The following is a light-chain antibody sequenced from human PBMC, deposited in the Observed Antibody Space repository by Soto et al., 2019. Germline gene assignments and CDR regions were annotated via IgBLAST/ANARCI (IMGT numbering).Light chain of an antibody. CDR1: QTVSKY. CDR3: QQTYSLPRT. J-gene: IGKJ1*01. CDR2: SAS. V-gene: IGKV1-39*01. Sequence: DIQMTQSASSLSASVGERVTIACRSSQTVSKYVNWYQQRPGEVPHLLVYSASALYNGVPSRFSGSGSGTEFTLTISSLEPEDFATYYCQQTYSLPRTFAQGTKV.